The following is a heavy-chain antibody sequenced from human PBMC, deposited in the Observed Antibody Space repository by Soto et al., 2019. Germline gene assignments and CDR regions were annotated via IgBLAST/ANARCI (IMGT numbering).Heavy chain of an antibody. CDR1: GFTFSSYA. Sequence: GRSLRLSCAASGFTFSSYAMSWVRQAPGKGLEWVSAISGSGGSTYYADSVKGRFTISRDNSKNTLYLQMNSLRAEDTAVYYCANPVRDIVVVVAATPQSYYYYMDVWGKGTTVTVSS. CDR3: ANPVRDIVVVVAATPQSYYYYMDV. V-gene: IGHV3-23*01. J-gene: IGHJ6*03. CDR2: ISGSGGST. D-gene: IGHD2-15*01.